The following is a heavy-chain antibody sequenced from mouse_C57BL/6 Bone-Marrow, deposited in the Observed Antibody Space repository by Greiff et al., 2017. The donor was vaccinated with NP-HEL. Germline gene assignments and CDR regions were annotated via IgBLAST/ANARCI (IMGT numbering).Heavy chain of an antibody. J-gene: IGHJ2*01. Sequence: QVQLQQSGPGLVQPSQSLSITCTVSGFSLTSYGVHWVRQSPGKGLEWLGVIWRGGSTDYNAAFMSRLSITKDNSKSQVFFKMNSLQADDTAIYYCAKEGIYYYGPYYFDYWGQGTTLTVSS. CDR3: AKEGIYYYGPYYFDY. D-gene: IGHD1-1*01. V-gene: IGHV2-5*01. CDR1: GFSLTSYG. CDR2: IWRGGST.